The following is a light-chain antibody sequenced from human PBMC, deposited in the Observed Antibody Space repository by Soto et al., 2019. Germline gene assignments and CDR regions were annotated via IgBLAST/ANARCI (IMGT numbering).Light chain of an antibody. J-gene: IGKJ1*01. CDR2: AAS. CDR1: HGIISW. V-gene: IGKV1-12*01. CDR3: QQSYSTPPWT. Sequence: DIQMTQSPSSVSASVVDIVNINCRSSHGIISWLAWYQQKPGKAPKLLIYAASNLQSGVPSRFSGSGSGTDFTLTISSLQPEDFATYFCQQSYSTPPWTCGQGTKGDIK.